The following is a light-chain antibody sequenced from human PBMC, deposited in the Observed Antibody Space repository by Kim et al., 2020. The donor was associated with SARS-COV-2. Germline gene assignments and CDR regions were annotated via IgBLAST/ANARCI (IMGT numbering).Light chain of an antibody. CDR1: SSDVGGYNY. CDR3: SSYAGSNNLV. CDR2: EVN. V-gene: IGLV2-8*01. Sequence: GQSVTISFTGTSSDVGGYNYGSWYQQHPGKAPKLMIYEVNKRPSGVPDRFSGSKSGNTASLTVSGLQAEDEADYYCSSYAGSNNLVFGGGTQLTVL. J-gene: IGLJ2*01.